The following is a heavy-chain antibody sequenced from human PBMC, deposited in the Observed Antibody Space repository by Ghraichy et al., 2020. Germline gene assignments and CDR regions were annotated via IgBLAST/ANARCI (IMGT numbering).Heavy chain of an antibody. CDR3: QPGNVVVPYSDAFDI. J-gene: IGHJ3*02. Sequence: GGSRRLSCTASGFTFGDYAMSWVRQAPGKGLEWVGFIRSKAYGGTTEYAASVKGRFTISRDDSKSIAYLQMNSLKTEDTAVYYCQPGNVVVPYSDAFDIWGQGTMVTVSS. D-gene: IGHD2-2*01. CDR1: GFTFGDYA. V-gene: IGHV3-49*04. CDR2: IRSKAYGGTT.